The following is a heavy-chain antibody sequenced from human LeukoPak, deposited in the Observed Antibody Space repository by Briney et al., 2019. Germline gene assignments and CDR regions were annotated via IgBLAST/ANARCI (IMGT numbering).Heavy chain of an antibody. CDR3: ARDVEMATTIDY. CDR1: GYTFTSYD. V-gene: IGHV1-8*01. D-gene: IGHD5-24*01. CDR2: MNPNSGNT. Sequence: ASVKVSCKASGYTFTSYDINWVRQATGQGLEWMGWMNPNSGNTGYAQKFQGRVTMTRNTSISTAYMELSSLRAEDTAVYYCARDVEMATTIDYWGQGTLVTVSS. J-gene: IGHJ4*02.